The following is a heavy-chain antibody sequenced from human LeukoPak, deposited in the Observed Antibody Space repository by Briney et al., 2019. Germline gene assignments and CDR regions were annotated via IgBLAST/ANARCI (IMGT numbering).Heavy chain of an antibody. J-gene: IGHJ4*02. CDR2: INYIGTT. V-gene: IGHV4-39*01. D-gene: IGHD2-2*01. Sequence: PSETLSLTCTVSGGSISSNNYFWGWIRQPPGKGLERIGSINYIGTTYYNPSLKSRVTVSVDTSKNQFSLNLSSVTAPDTAVYYCAKTSAAWDWGQGTLVTVSS. CDR3: AKTSAAWD. CDR1: GGSISSNNYF.